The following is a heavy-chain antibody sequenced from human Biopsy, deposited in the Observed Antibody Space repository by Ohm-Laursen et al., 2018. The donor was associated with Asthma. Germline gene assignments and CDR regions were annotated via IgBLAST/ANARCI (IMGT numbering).Heavy chain of an antibody. J-gene: IGHJ4*02. D-gene: IGHD2-21*02. CDR3: ARGWNCGGDCYSLDY. Sequence: GTLSLTCTVSGVSIRSYYWTWIRQPPGKGLEWIGNIHYSGSTYSNPSLKNRVTISIDRSKNQFSLRLRSVTAADTAVYYCARGWNCGGDCYSLDYWGQGTLVTVSS. CDR2: IHYSGST. CDR1: GVSIRSYY. V-gene: IGHV4-59*12.